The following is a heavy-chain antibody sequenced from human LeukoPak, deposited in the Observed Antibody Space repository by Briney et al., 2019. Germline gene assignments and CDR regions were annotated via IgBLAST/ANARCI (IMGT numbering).Heavy chain of an antibody. CDR1: GGSISSGGYY. Sequence: SETLSLTCTVSGGSISSGGYYWSWIRQHPGKGLEWIGYIYYSGSTYYNPSLKSRVTISVDTSKNQFSLKLSSVTAADTAVYYCAREGPGRRDGYNYIDYWGQGTLVTVPS. CDR2: IYYSGST. J-gene: IGHJ4*02. CDR3: AREGPGRRDGYNYIDY. V-gene: IGHV4-31*03. D-gene: IGHD5-24*01.